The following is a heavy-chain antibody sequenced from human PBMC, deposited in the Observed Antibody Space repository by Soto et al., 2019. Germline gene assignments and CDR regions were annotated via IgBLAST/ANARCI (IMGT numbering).Heavy chain of an antibody. Sequence: GGSLRLSCAASGFTFSSYAMSWVRQAPGKGLEWVSAISGSGGSTYYADSVKGRFTISRDNSKNTLYLQMNSLRAEDTAVYYCAKDSTYDFWSGYYGYWGQGTLVTVSS. CDR2: ISGSGGST. J-gene: IGHJ4*02. CDR1: GFTFSSYA. CDR3: AKDSTYDFWSGYYGY. V-gene: IGHV3-23*01. D-gene: IGHD3-3*01.